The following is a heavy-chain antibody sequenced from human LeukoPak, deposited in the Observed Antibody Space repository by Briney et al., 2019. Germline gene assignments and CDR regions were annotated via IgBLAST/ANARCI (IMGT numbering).Heavy chain of an antibody. CDR1: VFSLTTYGVG. J-gene: IGHJ4*02. CDR2: IYWNDDR. CDR3: AYTRRTSVLTAASCDY. Sequence: SGPTLVNPTQTLTLTCTFSVFSLTTYGVGVACIRQPPGKALQWLPLIYWNDDRRFSPSLKSRLTITRDTSKNQVVVTMTNMDPVDTATYFCAYTRRTSVLTAASCDYGGQGTLVTVSS. V-gene: IGHV2-5*01. D-gene: IGHD2-2*01.